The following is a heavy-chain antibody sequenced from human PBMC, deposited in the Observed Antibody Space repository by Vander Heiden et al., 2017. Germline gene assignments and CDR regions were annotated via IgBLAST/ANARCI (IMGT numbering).Heavy chain of an antibody. Sequence: QVQLVESGGGVVQPGRSLRLSCAASGFTFSSYAMPWVRQAPGKGLEWVAVISYDGSNKYYADSVKGRFTISRDNSKNTLYLQMNSLRAEDTAVYYCARDAHGMDVWGQGTTVTVSS. CDR1: GFTFSSYA. J-gene: IGHJ6*02. CDR2: ISYDGSNK. CDR3: ARDAHGMDV. V-gene: IGHV3-30-3*01.